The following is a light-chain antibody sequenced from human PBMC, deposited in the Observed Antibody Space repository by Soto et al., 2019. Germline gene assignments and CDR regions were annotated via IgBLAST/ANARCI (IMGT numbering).Light chain of an antibody. J-gene: IGLJ7*01. CDR2: EVS. V-gene: IGLV2-23*02. Sequence: QSALTQPASVSGSPGQSITISCTGTSSDVGSYNLVSWYQQHPGKAPKLIIYEVSERPSGVSNRFSGSKSGNTASLTISGLQAEDEADYYCCSYAGSSIYVFGSGTQLTVL. CDR1: SSDVGSYNL. CDR3: CSYAGSSIYV.